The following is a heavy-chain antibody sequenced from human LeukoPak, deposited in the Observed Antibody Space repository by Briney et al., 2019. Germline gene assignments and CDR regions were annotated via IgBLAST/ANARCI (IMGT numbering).Heavy chain of an antibody. V-gene: IGHV3-9*03. CDR1: GFIFSNYA. Sequence: GGSLRLSCAASGFIFSNYAMHWVRQAPGKGLEWVSGITWNSGSIAYADSVRGRFTISRDNAKKLLYLQMNSLNAEDVALYYCTRSSGWYNYFDYWGQGTLVTVSS. D-gene: IGHD6-19*01. J-gene: IGHJ4*02. CDR3: TRSSGWYNYFDY. CDR2: ITWNSGSI.